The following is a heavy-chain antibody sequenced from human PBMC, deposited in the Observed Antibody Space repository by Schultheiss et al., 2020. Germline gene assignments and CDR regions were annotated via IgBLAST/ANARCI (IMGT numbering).Heavy chain of an antibody. CDR3: VKDDSCSSTSCPLGFDY. J-gene: IGHJ4*02. CDR1: GFTFSSYA. CDR2: ISSNGGST. D-gene: IGHD2-2*01. V-gene: IGHV3-64D*06. Sequence: GGSLRLSCAASGFTFSSYAMHWVRQAPGKGLEYVSAISSNGGSTYYADSVKGRFTISRDNSKNTLYLQMSSLRAEDTAVYYCVKDDSCSSTSCPLGFDYWGQETLVTVSS.